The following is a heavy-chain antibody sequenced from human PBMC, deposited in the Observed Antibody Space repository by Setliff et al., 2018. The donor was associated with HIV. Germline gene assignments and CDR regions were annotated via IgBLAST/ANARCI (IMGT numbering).Heavy chain of an antibody. CDR2: VIPIFGTA. J-gene: IGHJ6*03. D-gene: IGHD3-22*01. V-gene: IGHV1-69*13. CDR1: GDTFNSYA. Sequence: SVKVSCKASGDTFNSYAISWVRQAPGQGLEWMGGVIPIFGTANYAQKFQGRVTITADESTSTAYMELSSLRSEDTAVYYCAKGGYYDSTGYYYYYLYYLDEWGKGTTVT. CDR3: AKGGYYDSTGYYYYYLYYLDE.